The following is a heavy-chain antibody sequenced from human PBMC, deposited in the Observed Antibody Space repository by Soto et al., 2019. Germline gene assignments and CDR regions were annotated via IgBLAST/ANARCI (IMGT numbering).Heavy chain of an antibody. CDR3: VRLIGNSWLDY. V-gene: IGHV4-30-2*01. Sequence: SETLSLTCAVSGGSISSGGYSWSWIRQPPGKGLGWIGYIYHSGSTYYNPSLKSRVTISVDRSKNQFSLKLSSVTAADTAVYYCVRLIGNSWLDYWGQGTLVTVSS. D-gene: IGHD6-13*01. CDR2: IYHSGST. J-gene: IGHJ4*02. CDR1: GGSISSGGYS.